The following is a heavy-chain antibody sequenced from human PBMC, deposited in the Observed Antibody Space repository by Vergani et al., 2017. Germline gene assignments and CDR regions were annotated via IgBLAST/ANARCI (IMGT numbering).Heavy chain of an antibody. V-gene: IGHV3-23*04. CDR2: ISGSGGNT. CDR3: ARDVLPWDGHYFEY. D-gene: IGHD1-26*01. J-gene: IGHJ4*02. Sequence: EVQLVESGGGLVQPGGSLRLSCGASGFTFSSYAMTWVRLAPGKGLQWVSAISGSGGNTFYTDSVKGRFTISRDNSKKTLYLQLNRVRAEDTAVYYCARDVLPWDGHYFEYWGQGTLVTVSS. CDR1: GFTFSSYA.